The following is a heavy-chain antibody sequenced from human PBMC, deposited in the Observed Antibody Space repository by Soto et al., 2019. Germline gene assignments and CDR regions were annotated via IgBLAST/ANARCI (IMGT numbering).Heavy chain of an antibody. Sequence: PSETLSLTCAVYGGSFSGYYWSWIRQPPGKGLEWIGEINHSGSTNYNPSLKSRVTISVDTSKNQFSLKLSSVTAADTAVYYCARSSIEARQLLGWFDPWGQGTLVTVSS. J-gene: IGHJ5*02. CDR2: INHSGST. CDR3: ARSSIEARQLLGWFDP. CDR1: GGSFSGYY. V-gene: IGHV4-34*01. D-gene: IGHD6-6*01.